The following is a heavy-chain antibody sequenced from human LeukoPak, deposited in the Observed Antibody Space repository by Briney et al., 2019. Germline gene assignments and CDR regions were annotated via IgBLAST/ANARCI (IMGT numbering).Heavy chain of an antibody. CDR2: IYDSGST. Sequence: SETLSLTCTVSGGSISSSYYYWGWIRQPPGKGLEWIGSIYDSGSTYYNPSLKSRVTISVDTSKNQFSLKLNSVTAADTAVYYCARDRFTMVRGVIDYWGQGTLVTVSS. V-gene: IGHV4-39*02. D-gene: IGHD3-10*01. CDR1: GGSISSSYYY. CDR3: ARDRFTMVRGVIDY. J-gene: IGHJ4*02.